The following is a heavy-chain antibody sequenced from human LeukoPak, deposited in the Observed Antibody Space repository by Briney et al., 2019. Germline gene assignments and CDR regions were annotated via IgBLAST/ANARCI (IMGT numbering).Heavy chain of an antibody. CDR3: AKDQSADYTAFDI. Sequence: GGTLRLSCAASGFSFRSHGMNWVRQAPGKGLEWVSGISPRGDITYYKDSVRGRFTISRDNFKNTVSLQLNSLRAEDTAMYYCAKDQSADYTAFDIWGQGTMVTVSS. CDR1: GFSFRSHG. J-gene: IGHJ3*02. CDR2: ISPRGDIT. D-gene: IGHD4-11*01. V-gene: IGHV3-23*01.